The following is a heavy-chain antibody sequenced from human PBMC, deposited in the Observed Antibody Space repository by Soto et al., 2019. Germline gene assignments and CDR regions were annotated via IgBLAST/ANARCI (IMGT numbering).Heavy chain of an antibody. V-gene: IGHV3-30*03. J-gene: IGHJ4*02. Sequence: GGSLRLSCAASGFTFNTFGMHWVRQAPGKGLEWVAVISYDGSDKYYSDSVRGRFTISRDNSKNTLYLQMNSLRAEDTAVYYCASPVTTVPLDWGQGTLVTVSS. D-gene: IGHD4-17*01. CDR3: ASPVTTVPLD. CDR2: ISYDGSDK. CDR1: GFTFNTFG.